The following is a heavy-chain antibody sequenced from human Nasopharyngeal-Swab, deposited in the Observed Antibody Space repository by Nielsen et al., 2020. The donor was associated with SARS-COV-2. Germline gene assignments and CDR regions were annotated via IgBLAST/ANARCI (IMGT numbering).Heavy chain of an antibody. Sequence: ASVKVSCKVSDYTLTELSMHWVRQAPGKGLEWMGGFDPEDGETIYAQKFQGRVTMTEDTSTDTAYMELSSLRSEDTAVYYCATAYPAVSPSGWFDYWGQGTLVTVSS. CDR1: DYTLTELS. CDR3: ATAYPAVSPSGWFDY. CDR2: FDPEDGET. V-gene: IGHV1-24*01. D-gene: IGHD1-14*01. J-gene: IGHJ4*02.